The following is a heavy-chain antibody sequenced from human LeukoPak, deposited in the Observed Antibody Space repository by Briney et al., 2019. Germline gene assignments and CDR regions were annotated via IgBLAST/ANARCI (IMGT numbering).Heavy chain of an antibody. CDR3: ASNLALTRDYFDY. Sequence: ASVKVSCKASGYTFTSYYMHWVRQAPGQGLEWMGIINPSGSSTSYAQKFQGRVTTTRDMSTSTVYMELSSLRSEDTAVYYCASNLALTRDYFDYWGQGTLVTVSS. CDR1: GYTFTSYY. J-gene: IGHJ4*02. CDR2: INPSGSST. V-gene: IGHV1-46*01. D-gene: IGHD2-2*01.